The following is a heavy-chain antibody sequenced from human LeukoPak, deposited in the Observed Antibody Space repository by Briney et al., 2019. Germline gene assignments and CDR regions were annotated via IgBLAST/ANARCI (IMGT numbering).Heavy chain of an antibody. V-gene: IGHV1-2*02. D-gene: IGHD1-14*01. J-gene: IGHJ4*02. CDR3: AREDLEPLYYLDY. Sequence: ASVKVSCKASGYTFTGYYMHWVRQAPGQGLEWMGWINPNSGGTNYAQKFQGRVTMTRDTSISTAYMELRRLRSDDTAVYCCAREDLEPLYYLDYWGQGTLVTVSS. CDR1: GYTFTGYY. CDR2: INPNSGGT.